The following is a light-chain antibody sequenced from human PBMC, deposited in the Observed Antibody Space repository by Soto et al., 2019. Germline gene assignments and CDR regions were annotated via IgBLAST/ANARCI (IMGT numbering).Light chain of an antibody. Sequence: QSVLTQPPSVSGAPGQRVTISCTGSSSNIGAGYDINWYQQHPGTAHKVLIYGNSNRPSGVPDRFSGSKSGTSASLAITGLQAEDEADYYCQSYDSGLSGSVFGGGTKLTVL. CDR2: GNS. CDR3: QSYDSGLSGSV. V-gene: IGLV1-40*01. J-gene: IGLJ2*01. CDR1: SSNIGAGYD.